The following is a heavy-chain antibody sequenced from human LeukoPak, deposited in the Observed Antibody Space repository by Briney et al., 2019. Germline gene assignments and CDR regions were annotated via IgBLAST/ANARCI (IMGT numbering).Heavy chain of an antibody. V-gene: IGHV4-38-2*02. Sequence: KPSETLSLTCTVSGYSISSGYYWGWIRQPPGKGLEWIGSIYHSGSTYYNPSLKSRVTISVDTSKNQFSLKLSSVTAADTAVYYCARQDIVVVVAATPDDYYYCMDVWGKGTTVTVSS. CDR1: GYSISSGYY. CDR3: ARQDIVVVVAATPDDYYYCMDV. D-gene: IGHD2-15*01. CDR2: IYHSGST. J-gene: IGHJ6*03.